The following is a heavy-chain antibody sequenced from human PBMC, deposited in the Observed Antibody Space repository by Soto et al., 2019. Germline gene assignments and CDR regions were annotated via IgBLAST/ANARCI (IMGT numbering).Heavy chain of an antibody. J-gene: IGHJ4*02. Sequence: EVQLVGSGGGLVKPGGSLRLSCAASGFTFSSYSMNWVRQAPGKGLEWVSSISSSSSYIYYADSVKGRFTISRDNAKNSLYLQMNSLRAEDTAVYYCSRVVVVPAAGIDYWGQGTLVTVSS. V-gene: IGHV3-21*01. CDR3: SRVVVVPAAGIDY. CDR2: ISSSSSYI. CDR1: GFTFSSYS. D-gene: IGHD2-2*01.